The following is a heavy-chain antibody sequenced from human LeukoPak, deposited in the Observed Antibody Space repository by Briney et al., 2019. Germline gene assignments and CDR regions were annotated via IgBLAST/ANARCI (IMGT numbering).Heavy chain of an antibody. CDR2: ISGSGGIT. CDR1: GFTFSSYA. Sequence: GGSLRLSCAASGFTFSSYAMSWVRQAPGKGLEWVSAISGSGGITSYADSVKGRFTISRDNSKNTLYPQMNSLRAEDTAVYYCARDRGSSWFDPWGQGTLVTVSS. V-gene: IGHV3-23*01. J-gene: IGHJ5*02. D-gene: IGHD6-13*01. CDR3: ARDRGSSWFDP.